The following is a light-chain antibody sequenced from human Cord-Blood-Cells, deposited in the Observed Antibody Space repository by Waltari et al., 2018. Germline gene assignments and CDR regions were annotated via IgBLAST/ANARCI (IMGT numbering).Light chain of an antibody. V-gene: IGKV1-39*01. CDR3: QQSYSTPPT. CDR2: AAS. CDR1: QSISSY. J-gene: IGKJ1*01. Sequence: IQITQSPSPLSASLGDRVPITCRASQSISSYLNWYQQKPGKAPKLLIYAASSLQSGVPSRFSGSGSGTDFTLTISSLQPEDFATYYCQQSYSTPPTFGQGTKVEIK.